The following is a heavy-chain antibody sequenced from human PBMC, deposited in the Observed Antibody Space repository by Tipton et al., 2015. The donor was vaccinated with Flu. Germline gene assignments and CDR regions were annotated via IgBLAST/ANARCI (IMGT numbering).Heavy chain of an antibody. J-gene: IGHJ4*02. CDR1: GFTFSSYG. V-gene: IGHV3-23*01. D-gene: IGHD1-26*01. CDR3: AKDKWGGSFQPFDY. CDR2: FSDNGGNT. Sequence: SLRLSCAASGFTFSSYGMNWVRQAPGKGLEWISFSDNGGNTYYTDSVKGRFTISRDNSKNTLYLQMNSLRAEDTAIYYCAKDKWGGSFQPFDYWGQGTLVTVSS.